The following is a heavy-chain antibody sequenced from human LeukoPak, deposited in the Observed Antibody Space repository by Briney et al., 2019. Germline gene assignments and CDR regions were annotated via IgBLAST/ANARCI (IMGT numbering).Heavy chain of an antibody. V-gene: IGHV3-64*05. J-gene: IGHJ4*02. CDR1: GITFSNYA. CDR3: VKDPHSSGRYYFDY. D-gene: IGHD6-19*01. Sequence: QPGGSLRLSCSVSGITFSNYAMHWVRQAPGKGLEYVSGISSNGGRTYYADSVKGRFTISRDNSKNTMYVQISTLRVEDTAVYYCVKDPHSSGRYYFDYWGQGTLVTVSS. CDR2: ISSNGGRT.